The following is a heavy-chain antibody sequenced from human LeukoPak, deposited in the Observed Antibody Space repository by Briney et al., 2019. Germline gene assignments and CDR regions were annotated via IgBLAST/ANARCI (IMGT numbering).Heavy chain of an antibody. J-gene: IGHJ4*02. CDR3: ARGQYYDFWSGYYPYFDY. V-gene: IGHV4-30-4*08. Sequence: SETPSLTCTVSGGSISSGDYYWSWIRQPPGKGLEWIGYIYYSGSTYYNPSLKSRVTISVDTSKNQFSLKLSSVTAADTAVYYCARGQYYDFWSGYYPYFDYWGQGTLVTVSS. CDR1: GGSISSGDYY. CDR2: IYYSGST. D-gene: IGHD3-3*01.